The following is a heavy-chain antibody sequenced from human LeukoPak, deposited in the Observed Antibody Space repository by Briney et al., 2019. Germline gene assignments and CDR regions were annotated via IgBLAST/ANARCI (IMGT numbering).Heavy chain of an antibody. D-gene: IGHD6-13*01. CDR3: ATPHSYSSSWYTPVVY. CDR2: IYSGGST. V-gene: IGHV3-53*04. Sequence: GGSLRLSCAASGFTVSSNYMSWVRQAPGKGLEWVSVIYSGGSTYYADSVKGRFTISRHNSKNTLYLQMNSLRAEDTAVYYCATPHSYSSSWYTPVVYWGQGALVTVSP. J-gene: IGHJ4*02. CDR1: GFTVSSNY.